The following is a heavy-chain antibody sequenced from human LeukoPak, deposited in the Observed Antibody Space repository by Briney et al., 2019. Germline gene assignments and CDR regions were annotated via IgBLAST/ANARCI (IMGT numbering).Heavy chain of an antibody. CDR1: GVSFDDYY. CDR3: TRMTTGHDY. V-gene: IGHV4-34*01. CDR2: INHSGYT. J-gene: IGHJ4*02. D-gene: IGHD4-17*01. Sequence: SETLSLTCAVSGVSFDDYYWSWVRQTPGKGLEWPGEINHSGYTNDSPSLKSRVTLSIDTSRKQFSLNLRSVTVAGAGIYYCTRMTTGHDYWGQGTLVTVSS.